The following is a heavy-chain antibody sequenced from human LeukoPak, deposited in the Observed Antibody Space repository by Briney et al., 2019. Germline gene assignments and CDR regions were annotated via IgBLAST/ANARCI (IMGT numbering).Heavy chain of an antibody. D-gene: IGHD3-22*01. CDR3: ARVHLYDSSGYYDY. J-gene: IGHJ4*02. V-gene: IGHV1-69*04. CDR2: IIPILGIA. CDR1: GGTFNIYA. Sequence: ASVTVSFKASGGTFNIYAIRWVRQAPGQGLEWMGRIIPILGIANYAQKFQGRVTITADKSTSTAYMELSSLRSEDTAVYYCARVHLYDSSGYYDYWGQGTLVTVSS.